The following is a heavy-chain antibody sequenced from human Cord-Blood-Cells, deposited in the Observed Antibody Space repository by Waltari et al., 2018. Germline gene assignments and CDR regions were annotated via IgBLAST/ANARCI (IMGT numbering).Heavy chain of an antibody. V-gene: IGHV3-23*01. J-gene: IGHJ5*02. CDR3: AKDPPGGPNWFDP. CDR1: GFTFSSYA. Sequence: EVQLLESGGGLVQPGGSLRLSCAASGFTFSSYAMSWVRQAPGKGLECVSAMSGSGGSTYYADSVKGRFTISRDNSKNTLYLQMNSLRAEDMAVYYCAKDPPGGPNWFDPWGQGTLVTVSS. CDR2: MSGSGGST. D-gene: IGHD2-15*01.